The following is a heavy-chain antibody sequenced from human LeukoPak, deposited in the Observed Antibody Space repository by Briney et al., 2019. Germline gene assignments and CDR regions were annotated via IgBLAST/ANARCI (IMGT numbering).Heavy chain of an antibody. V-gene: IGHV3-30*04. CDR2: ILYDGSTQ. CDR3: ARVDCRSTSCSPFDY. D-gene: IGHD2-2*01. CDR1: GFTFSTFY. Sequence: GRSLRLSCAASGFTFSTFYMHWVRQAPGKGLEWVAVILYDGSTQYYADSVRGRFTASRDNSKDTLYLQMNSLRVEDTAVYYCARVDCRSTSCSPFDYWGQGTLVTVSS. J-gene: IGHJ4*02.